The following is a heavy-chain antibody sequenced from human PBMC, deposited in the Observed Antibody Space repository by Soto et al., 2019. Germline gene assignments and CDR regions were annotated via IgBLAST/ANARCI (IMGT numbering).Heavy chain of an antibody. CDR3: ARYSGKYQGPIDY. CDR1: GFTFSHYG. Sequence: QVQLVESGGGVVQPGRSLRLSCAASGFTFSHYGIHWVRQAPGKGLEWLAVISYDGSNKHYADSVKGRFTVSRDNSKNTLYLQMNSLRAEDPAFYFCARYSGKYQGPIDYWGQGTLVTVSS. D-gene: IGHD1-26*01. J-gene: IGHJ4*02. CDR2: ISYDGSNK. V-gene: IGHV3-30*03.